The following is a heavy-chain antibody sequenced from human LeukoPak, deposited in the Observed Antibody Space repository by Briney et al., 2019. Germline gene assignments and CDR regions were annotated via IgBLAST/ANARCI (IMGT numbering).Heavy chain of an antibody. J-gene: IGHJ6*02. CDR2: IKQDGSEK. CDR1: GFTFSDYW. V-gene: IGHV3-7*01. D-gene: IGHD5-18*01. Sequence: PGGSLRLSCVASGFTFSDYWMSWVRQAPGKGLEWVANIKQDGSEKEFVDSVKGRFTISRDNAKNSLYLQMNSLRAEDTAVYYCARVGGGGYSYGWYYYYGMDVWGQGTTVTVSS. CDR3: ARVGGGGYSYGWYYYYGMDV.